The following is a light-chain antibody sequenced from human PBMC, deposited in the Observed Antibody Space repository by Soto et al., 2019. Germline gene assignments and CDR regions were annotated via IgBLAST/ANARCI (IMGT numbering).Light chain of an antibody. Sequence: DIQMTQSPSSLSASVGDRVTITCRASQGISNFLAWYQQKPGKVPKLLIYAASTLQSGVPSRFSGSGSGTDFTLTISRLQPEDVATYFCQNYKSAPFTFGPGTKVHIK. CDR1: QGISNF. J-gene: IGKJ3*01. CDR2: AAS. V-gene: IGKV1-27*01. CDR3: QNYKSAPFT.